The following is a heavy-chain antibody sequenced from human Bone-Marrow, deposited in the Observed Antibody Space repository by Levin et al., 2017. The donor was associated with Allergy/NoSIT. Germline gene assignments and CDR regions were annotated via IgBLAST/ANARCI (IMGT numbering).Heavy chain of an antibody. CDR3: AKDILVAPSHFSWGVFDY. J-gene: IGHJ4*02. D-gene: IGHD6-13*01. V-gene: IGHV3-9*01. CDR2: ISWNSGRT. Sequence: GGSLRLSCATSGFNFDDFDMHWVRQAPGKGLEWVSVISWNSGRTDYADSVRGRFTISRDNAKRSLDLQMTGLRTDDTAFYYCAKDILVAPSHFSWGVFDYWGQGALVTVSS. CDR1: GFNFDDFD.